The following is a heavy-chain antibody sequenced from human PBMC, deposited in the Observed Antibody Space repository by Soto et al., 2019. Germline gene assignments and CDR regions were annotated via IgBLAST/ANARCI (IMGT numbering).Heavy chain of an antibody. CDR1: GLSITDSEMG. V-gene: IGHV2-26*01. Sequence: QVTLKESGPVLVNPTEPLTLRCTASGLSITDSEMGVSWIRQPQGQPLEWLAHIDSSGEKSYRTFLKSRLAISKDTSKSQIVLTMTNMDPADTATYYCARRHLAVAVSPWFDPWGQGIPVTVSS. CDR3: ARRHLAVAVSPWFDP. J-gene: IGHJ5*02. CDR2: IDSSGEK. D-gene: IGHD6-19*01.